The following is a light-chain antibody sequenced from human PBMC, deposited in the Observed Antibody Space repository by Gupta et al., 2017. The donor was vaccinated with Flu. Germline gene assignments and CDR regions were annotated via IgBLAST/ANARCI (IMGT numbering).Light chain of an antibody. CDR3: IQARQTPLT. CDR2: LGS. Sequence: DIVMTQSPLSLPVTPGETASISCRSSQSLLHSNGYSYLAWYLQKPGQSPQLLIYLGSNRASRVPDRFSGSRSGTDFTLKINRVEADDVGVYYCIQARQTPLTFGGGTKVEIK. J-gene: IGKJ4*01. CDR1: QSLLHSNGYSY. V-gene: IGKV2-28*01.